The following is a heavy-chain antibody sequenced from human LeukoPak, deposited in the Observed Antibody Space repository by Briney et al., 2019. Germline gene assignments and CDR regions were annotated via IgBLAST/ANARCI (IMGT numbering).Heavy chain of an antibody. CDR2: IYYSGSA. CDR3: ASGISYYYDSSGYYPFDY. CDR1: GGSISSSSYY. J-gene: IGHJ4*02. Sequence: SETLSLTCTVSGGSISSSSYYWGWIRQPPGKGLEWIGSIYYSGSAYYNPSLKSRVTISVDTSKNQFSPKLSSVTAADTAVYYCASGISYYYDSSGYYPFDYWGQGTLVTVSS. V-gene: IGHV4-39*01. D-gene: IGHD3-22*01.